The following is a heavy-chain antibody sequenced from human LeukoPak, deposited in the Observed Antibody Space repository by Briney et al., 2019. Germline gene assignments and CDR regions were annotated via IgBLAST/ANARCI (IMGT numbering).Heavy chain of an antibody. CDR3: ARGDDFWSGEKNPPPPDY. J-gene: IGHJ4*02. V-gene: IGHV3-11*01. Sequence: PGGSLRLSRAASGFTFSDYYMSWIRQAPGKGLEWVSYISSSGSTIYYADSVKGRFTISRDNAKNSLYLQMNSLRAEDTAVYYCARGDDFWSGEKNPPPPDYWGQGTLVTVSS. CDR1: GFTFSDYY. D-gene: IGHD3-3*01. CDR2: ISSSGSTI.